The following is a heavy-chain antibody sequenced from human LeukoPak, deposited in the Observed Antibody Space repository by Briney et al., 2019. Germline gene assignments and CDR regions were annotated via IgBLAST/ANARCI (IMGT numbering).Heavy chain of an antibody. J-gene: IGHJ6*03. Sequence: SETLSLTCAVYGGSFSGYYWSWIRQPAGKGLEWIGRIYTSGSTNYNPSLKSRVTMSVDTSKNQFSLKLSSVTAADTAMYYCAREVADYGGYYYYHYMDVWGKGTTVTISS. CDR3: AREVADYGGYYYYHYMDV. CDR1: GGSFSGYY. V-gene: IGHV4-4*07. D-gene: IGHD4-23*01. CDR2: IYTSGST.